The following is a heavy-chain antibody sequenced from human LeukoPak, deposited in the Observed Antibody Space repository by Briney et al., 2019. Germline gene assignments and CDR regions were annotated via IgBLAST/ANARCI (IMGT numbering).Heavy chain of an antibody. CDR1: GYTFTSYG. Sequence: ASVKVSCKDSGYTFTSYGISWVRQAPGQGLEWMGWISAYNGNTNYAQKLRGRVTMTTDTSTSTAYMELRSLRSDDTAVYYCARAVVPAAIFYFDYWGQGTLVTVSS. CDR3: ARAVVPAAIFYFDY. V-gene: IGHV1-18*01. J-gene: IGHJ4*02. D-gene: IGHD2-2*01. CDR2: ISAYNGNT.